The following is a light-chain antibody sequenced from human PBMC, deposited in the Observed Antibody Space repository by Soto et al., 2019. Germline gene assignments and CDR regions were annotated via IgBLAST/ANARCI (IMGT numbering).Light chain of an antibody. CDR2: DAS. Sequence: DIQMTQSPSSLSVSVGDRVTITCQASQDISNYLNWYQHKPGKAPKLLIYDASNLETGVPSRFSGSGSGTDFTFTISTLQPEDFATYYCQQYDTLLTFGGGTKVEIK. V-gene: IGKV1-33*01. J-gene: IGKJ4*01. CDR1: QDISNY. CDR3: QQYDTLLT.